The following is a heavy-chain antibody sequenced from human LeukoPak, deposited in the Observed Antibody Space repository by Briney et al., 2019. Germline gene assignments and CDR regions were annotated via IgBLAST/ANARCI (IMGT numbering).Heavy chain of an antibody. J-gene: IGHJ4*02. CDR1: GFTFSSYA. D-gene: IGHD3-16*02. CDR3: AKSYDYVWGSYRYKLSYFDY. V-gene: IGHV3-23*01. Sequence: GGSLRLSCAASGFTFSSYAMSWVRQAPGKGLEWVSAISGSGGSTYYADSVKGRFTISRDNSKNTLYLQMNSLRAEGTAVYYCAKSYDYVWGSYRYKLSYFDYWGQGTLVTVSS. CDR2: ISGSGGST.